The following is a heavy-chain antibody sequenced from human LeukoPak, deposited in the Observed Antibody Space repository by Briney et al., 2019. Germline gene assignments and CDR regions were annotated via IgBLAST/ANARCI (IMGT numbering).Heavy chain of an antibody. CDR2: IYTSGST. CDR3: ARLVSSSWTYYYYMDV. V-gene: IGHV4-4*09. D-gene: IGHD6-13*01. Sequence: PSETLSLTCTVSGGSISSYCWSWIRQPPGKGLEWIGYIYTSGSTNYNPFLKSRVTISVDTSKNQFSLKLSSVTAADTAVYYCARLVSSSWTYYYYMDVWGKGTTVTVSS. J-gene: IGHJ6*03. CDR1: GGSISSYC.